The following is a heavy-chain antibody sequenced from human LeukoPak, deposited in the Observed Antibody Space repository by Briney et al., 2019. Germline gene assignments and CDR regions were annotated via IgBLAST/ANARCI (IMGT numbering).Heavy chain of an antibody. D-gene: IGHD3-22*01. J-gene: IGHJ4*02. CDR3: AGGHSGYYADY. Sequence: SETLSLTCTVSGGSISSYYWSWIWQPPGKGLEWIGYIYYSGSTNYNPSLKSRVTISVDTSKNQFSLKLSSVTAAHPAVYYCAGGHSGYYADYWGKGTLVTVS. CDR1: GGSISSYY. CDR2: IYYSGST. V-gene: IGHV4-59*01.